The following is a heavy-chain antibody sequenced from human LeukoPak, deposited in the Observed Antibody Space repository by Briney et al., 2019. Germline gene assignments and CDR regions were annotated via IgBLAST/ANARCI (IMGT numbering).Heavy chain of an antibody. CDR2: IYYSGST. Sequence: PSETLSLTCTVSGGSISSSSYYWGWIRQPPGKGLEWIGSIYYSGSTYYNPSLKSRVTISVDTSKNQFSLKLSSVTAADTAGYYCASYSSSWYRESNLVVTPWGQGTLVTVSS. V-gene: IGHV4-39*07. CDR1: GGSISSSSYY. J-gene: IGHJ5*02. D-gene: IGHD6-13*01. CDR3: ASYSSSWYRESNLVVTP.